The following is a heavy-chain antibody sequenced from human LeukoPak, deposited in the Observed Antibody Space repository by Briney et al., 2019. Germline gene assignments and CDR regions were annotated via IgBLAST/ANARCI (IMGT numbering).Heavy chain of an antibody. CDR2: IIPNSGAT. V-gene: IGHV1-2*02. J-gene: IGHJ4*02. CDR1: GYTFTGYP. CDR3: TREDH. Sequence: ASVKVSCKASGYTFTGYPILWVRQAPGQGLEWMGWIIPNSGATTYAQKFQGRVTMTRDTSISTAFMELSSLTSDDTAVYYCTREDHWGQGTPVTVSS.